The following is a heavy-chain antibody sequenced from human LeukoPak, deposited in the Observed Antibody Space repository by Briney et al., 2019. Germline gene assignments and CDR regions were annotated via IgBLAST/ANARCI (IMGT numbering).Heavy chain of an antibody. V-gene: IGHV3-20*04. D-gene: IGHD2-2*01. CDR3: ARDLTHCSSTSCSYGEFDY. CDR2: INWNGGST. CDR1: GFTFDDYG. J-gene: IGHJ4*02. Sequence: GGSLRLSCAASGFTFDDYGMSRVRQAPGKGLEWVSGINWNGGSTGYADSVKGRFTISRDNAKNSLYLQMNSLRAEDTALYYCARDLTHCSSTSCSYGEFDYWGQGTPVTVSS.